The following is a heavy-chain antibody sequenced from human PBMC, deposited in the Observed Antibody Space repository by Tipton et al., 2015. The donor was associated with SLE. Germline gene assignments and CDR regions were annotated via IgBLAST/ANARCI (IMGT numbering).Heavy chain of an antibody. Sequence: QVQLVQSGAEVKKPGSSVKVSCKASGGTFSSYAISWVRQAPGQGLEWMGGIIPIFGTANYAQKFQGRVTITADESTSTAYMELSSLRAEDTAVYYCARGTTMIVVVGGYFDLWGRGTLVTVSS. CDR3: ARGTTMIVVVGGYFDL. CDR1: GGTFSSYA. D-gene: IGHD3-22*01. CDR2: IIPIFGTA. J-gene: IGHJ2*01. V-gene: IGHV1-69*01.